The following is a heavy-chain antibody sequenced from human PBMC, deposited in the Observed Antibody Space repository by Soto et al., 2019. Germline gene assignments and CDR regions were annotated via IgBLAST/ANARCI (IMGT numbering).Heavy chain of an antibody. D-gene: IGHD6-13*01. Sequence: PSETLSLTCTVSGGSISSYYWSWIRQPPGKGLEWIGYIYYSGSTNYNPSLKSRVTISVDTSKNQFSLKLSSVTAADTAVYYCARRIAAAGEWFDPWGQGTLVTVSS. CDR1: GGSISSYY. CDR3: ARRIAAAGEWFDP. CDR2: IYYSGST. J-gene: IGHJ5*02. V-gene: IGHV4-59*08.